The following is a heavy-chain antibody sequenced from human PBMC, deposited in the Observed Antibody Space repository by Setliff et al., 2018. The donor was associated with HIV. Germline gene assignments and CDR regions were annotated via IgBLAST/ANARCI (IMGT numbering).Heavy chain of an antibody. CDR2: INHGGST. J-gene: IGHJ4*02. V-gene: IGHV4-34*01. Sequence: SETLSLTCAVHGGSLSASYWTWIRQAPGKGLEWIGEINHGGSTNYNPSLKSRVTISVDTSKNQFSLKLNSVTAADTAVYYCAAQDLDLVKYYYMDYWGPGALVTVSS. CDR3: AAQDLDLVKYYYMDY. D-gene: IGHD2-21*01. CDR1: GGSLSASY.